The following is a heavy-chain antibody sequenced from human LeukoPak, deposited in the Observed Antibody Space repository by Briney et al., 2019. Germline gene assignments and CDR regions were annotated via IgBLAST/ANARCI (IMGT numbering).Heavy chain of an antibody. J-gene: IGHJ3*02. CDR3: VRQIVGATWVNAFDI. CDR2: IYPGDSDT. CDR1: GYSFSSYW. D-gene: IGHD1-26*01. V-gene: IGHV5-51*01. Sequence: GESLKISCKGSGYSFSSYWIGWVRQMPGKGLEWMGIIYPGDSDTRYSPSFQGQVTISADKSISTAYLQWSSLKASDTAMYYCVRQIVGATWVNAFDIWGQGTMVTVSS.